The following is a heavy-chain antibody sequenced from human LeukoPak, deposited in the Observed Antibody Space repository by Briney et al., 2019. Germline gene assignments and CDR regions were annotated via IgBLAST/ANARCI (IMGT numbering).Heavy chain of an antibody. CDR3: ARDVVGSLDY. CDR2: IKGDESPK. J-gene: IGHJ4*02. CDR1: GFTFSTYW. Sequence: GGSLRLSCAASGFTFSTYWMAWVRQAPGKGLEWVANIKGDESPKHHADSVKGRFTISRDNAQNSVYLQMSSLRGEDTAVYYCARDVVGSLDYWGQGTLVTVSS. D-gene: IGHD1-26*01. V-gene: IGHV3-7*01.